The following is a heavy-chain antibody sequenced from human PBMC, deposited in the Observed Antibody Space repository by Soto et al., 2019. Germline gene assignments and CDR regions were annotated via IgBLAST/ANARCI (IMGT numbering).Heavy chain of an antibody. V-gene: IGHV4-61*01. D-gene: IGHD3-9*01. CDR1: GGSVSSGSYY. CDR2: IYYSGST. CDR3: ARTLTEWGDGAFDI. J-gene: IGHJ3*02. Sequence: SDTLSLTCTVSGGSVSSGSYYWSWIRQPPGKGLEWIGYIYYSGSTNYNPSLKSRVTISVDTSKNQFSLKLSSVTAADTAVYYCARTLTEWGDGAFDIWGQGKMVTV.